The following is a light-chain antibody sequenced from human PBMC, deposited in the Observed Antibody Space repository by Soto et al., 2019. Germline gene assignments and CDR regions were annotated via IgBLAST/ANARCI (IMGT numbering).Light chain of an antibody. CDR3: YSYTSSSTYV. CDR1: SSDVGGYNC. V-gene: IGLV2-18*02. CDR2: EVI. J-gene: IGLJ1*01. Sequence: QSALTQPPSVSGSPGQSVTISCTGTSSDVGGYNCVSWYQQPPGTAPKLVIYEVIHRPSGVPARFSGSKSGNTASLTISGLQAEDEADYYCYSYTSSSTYVFGTGTKLTVL.